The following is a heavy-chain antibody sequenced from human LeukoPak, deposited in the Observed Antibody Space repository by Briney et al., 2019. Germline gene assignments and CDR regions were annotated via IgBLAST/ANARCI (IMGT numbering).Heavy chain of an antibody. CDR2: IYSGGST. CDR3: ARDPRRQWLYTFQH. D-gene: IGHD6-19*01. J-gene: IGHJ1*01. V-gene: IGHV3-53*01. Sequence: GGSLRLSCAASGFTVSSNYMSWVRQAPGKGLEWVSVIYSGGSTYYADSVRGRFTISRDNSKNTLYLQMNSLRAEDTAVYYCARDPRRQWLYTFQHWGHGTLVTVSS. CDR1: GFTVSSNY.